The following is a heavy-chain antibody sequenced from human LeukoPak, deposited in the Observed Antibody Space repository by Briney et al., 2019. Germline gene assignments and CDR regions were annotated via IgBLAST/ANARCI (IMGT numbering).Heavy chain of an antibody. D-gene: IGHD5-18*01. Sequence: AASVKVSCKVSGYTLTELSMHWVRQAPGKGLEWMGGFDPEDGETIYAQKFQGRVTMTEDTSADTAYMELSSLRSEDTAVYYCATGGATAMGGYYFDYWGQGTLVTVSS. CDR2: FDPEDGET. J-gene: IGHJ4*02. V-gene: IGHV1-24*01. CDR3: ATGGATAMGGYYFDY. CDR1: GYTLTELS.